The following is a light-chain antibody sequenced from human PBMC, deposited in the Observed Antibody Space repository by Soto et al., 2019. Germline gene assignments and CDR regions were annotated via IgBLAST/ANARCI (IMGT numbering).Light chain of an antibody. J-gene: IGLJ2*01. V-gene: IGLV1-47*01. CDR1: SSNIGSNY. CDR2: RNN. CDR3: PAWDDSLSAVV. Sequence: QSVLTQPPSASGTPGQRVTISCSGSSSNIGSNYVYWYQQLPGTAPKLLIYRNNQRPSGVPDRFSGSKSGTSASLAISGLRSEDEADYYCPAWDDSLSAVVFGGGTNLTVL.